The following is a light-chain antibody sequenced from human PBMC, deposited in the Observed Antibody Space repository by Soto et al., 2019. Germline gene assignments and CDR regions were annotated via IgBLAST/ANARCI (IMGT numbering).Light chain of an antibody. Sequence: QSVLTQPASVSGSPGQSITISCTGTSSDIGAYNYVSWYQQYPGKAPKLMIYGVTNRPSGVSNRFSGSKTGNTASLTISGLQAEDEADYYCFSHRSGDSQVFGTGTKVTVL. J-gene: IGLJ1*01. V-gene: IGLV2-14*01. CDR1: SSDIGAYNY. CDR2: GVT. CDR3: FSHRSGDSQV.